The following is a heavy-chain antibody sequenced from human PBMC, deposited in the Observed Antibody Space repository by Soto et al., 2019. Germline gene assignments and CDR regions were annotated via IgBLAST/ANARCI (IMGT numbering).Heavy chain of an antibody. Sequence: EVQLVESGGGLVQRGRSLRLSCAASGFTFDDYAMHWVRQAPGKGLEWVSGISWNSGTIGYADSVKGRFTISRDNAKNSLYLQMNSLRNEDTALYYCTKGTWYYYDRSGYLDYWGQGTLVTVSS. J-gene: IGHJ4*02. D-gene: IGHD3-22*01. V-gene: IGHV3-9*01. CDR2: ISWNSGTI. CDR3: TKGTWYYYDRSGYLDY. CDR1: GFTFDDYA.